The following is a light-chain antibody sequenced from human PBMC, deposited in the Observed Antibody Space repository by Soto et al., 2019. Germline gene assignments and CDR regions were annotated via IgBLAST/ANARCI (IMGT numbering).Light chain of an antibody. CDR1: TSDIGTNA. CDR2: TNN. V-gene: IGLV1-44*01. CDR3: ATWHDSFYV. Sequence: QSVLTQPPSASGSPGQRVIVSCSGSTSDIGTNAVNWFQHLPGTAPKLLIYTNNQRPSGVPDRFSGSKSGTSASLAISGLQSEDEADYYCATWHDSFYVFGTGTKLTAL. J-gene: IGLJ1*01.